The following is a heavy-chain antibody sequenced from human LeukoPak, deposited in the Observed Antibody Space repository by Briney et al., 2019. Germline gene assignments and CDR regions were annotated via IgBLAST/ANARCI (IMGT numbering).Heavy chain of an antibody. V-gene: IGHV3-23*01. CDR3: AKDFVVVPAALIVVVVAATPGGPKFDY. CDR2: ISGSCGST. CDR1: GITFSSYA. Sequence: GGPRRLSGAAPGITFSSYAMSWGRQAPGKGLQWVSAISGSCGSTDYAGSVKGRFTISRDNSKNTLYLQMNSLRAEDTAVYYCAKDFVVVPAALIVVVVAATPGGPKFDYRGQGTLVTVSS. D-gene: IGHD2-15*01. J-gene: IGHJ4*02.